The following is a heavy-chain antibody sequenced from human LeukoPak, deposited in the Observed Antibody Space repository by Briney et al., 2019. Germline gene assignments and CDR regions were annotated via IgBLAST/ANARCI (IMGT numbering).Heavy chain of an antibody. CDR2: ISGSGDTT. J-gene: IGHJ4*02. CDR3: AKDRVCSGGSCYFDY. V-gene: IGHV3-23*01. CDR1: RFTFSSYI. D-gene: IGHD2-15*01. Sequence: GGSMRLSCAASRFTFSSYIMSWVRQAPGKGLEWVSGISGSGDTTFYADSVKGRFTISRDNSKNTLYLQMNSLRAEDTAVYYCAKDRVCSGGSCYFDYWGQGTLVTVSS.